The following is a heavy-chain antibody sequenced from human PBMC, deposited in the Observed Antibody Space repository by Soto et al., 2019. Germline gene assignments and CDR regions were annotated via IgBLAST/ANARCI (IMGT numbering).Heavy chain of an antibody. CDR2: ISYDGSNK. Sequence: QVQLVESGGGVVQPGRSLRLSCAASGFTFSSYAMHWVRQAPGKGLEWVAVISYDGSNKYYADSVKGRFTISRDNSKHTLYLQMNSLRAEDTAVYYCARDGSITIFGVVYYGMDVWGQGTTVTVSS. J-gene: IGHJ6*02. CDR3: ARDGSITIFGVVYYGMDV. V-gene: IGHV3-30-3*01. CDR1: GFTFSSYA. D-gene: IGHD3-3*01.